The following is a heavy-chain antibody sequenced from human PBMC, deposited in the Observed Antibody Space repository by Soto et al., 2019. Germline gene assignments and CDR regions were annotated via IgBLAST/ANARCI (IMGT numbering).Heavy chain of an antibody. J-gene: IGHJ4*02. D-gene: IGHD3-16*01. CDR1: GLPHSNFA. CDR3: AKDAVYNDGVWLMDH. Sequence: GGSLRLSCTASGLPHSNFAMMWVRQAPGKGLECVSGIYGSGRGIEYADSVKGRFTISRDNSKNTVYLQMTDLRADDTAVYYCAKDAVYNDGVWLMDHWGQGTQVTVSS. CDR2: IYGSGRGI. V-gene: IGHV3-23*05.